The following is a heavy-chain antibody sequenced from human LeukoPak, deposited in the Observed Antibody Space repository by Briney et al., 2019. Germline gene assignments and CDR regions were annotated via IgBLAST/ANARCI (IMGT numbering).Heavy chain of an antibody. CDR2: IRYDGSNK. CDR3: ARDPYYDILS. CDR1: GFTFSSYG. D-gene: IGHD3-9*01. V-gene: IGHV3-30*02. Sequence: GGSLRLSCAASGFTFSSYGMHWVRQAPGKGLEWVAFIRYDGSNKYYADSVKGRFTISRDNSKNTLYLQMNSLRAEDTAVYYCARDPYYDILSWGQGTLVTVSS. J-gene: IGHJ5*02.